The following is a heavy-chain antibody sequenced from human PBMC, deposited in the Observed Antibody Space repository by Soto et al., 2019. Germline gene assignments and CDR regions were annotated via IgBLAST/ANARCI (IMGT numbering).Heavy chain of an antibody. J-gene: IGHJ6*02. Sequence: EVLLLESGGDSVQPGGSLRLSCVASGFTFSDYVMSWVRQVPGKGLEWVSSISDGGERTDYRESVRGRFTISRDNARVTLHLQMNSLRVDDTATYFCARDRSTDFGLDVWGQGTTVTVSS. CDR3: ARDRSTDFGLDV. CDR1: GFTFSDYV. D-gene: IGHD3-3*01. V-gene: IGHV3-23*01. CDR2: ISDGGERT.